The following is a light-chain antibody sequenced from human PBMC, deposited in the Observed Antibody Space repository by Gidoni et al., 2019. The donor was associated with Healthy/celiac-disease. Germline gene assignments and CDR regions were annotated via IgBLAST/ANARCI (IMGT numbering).Light chain of an antibody. CDR2: GAS. V-gene: IGKV3-20*01. Sequence: IVLTQSPATLSLSPGERATLSCRASQSVSSSYLAWYQQKPGQAPRLLIYGASSRATGSPDRFSGSGSGTDFTLTISRLEPEDFAVYYCQQYGSSRYTFXQXTKLEIK. J-gene: IGKJ2*01. CDR1: QSVSSSY. CDR3: QQYGSSRYT.